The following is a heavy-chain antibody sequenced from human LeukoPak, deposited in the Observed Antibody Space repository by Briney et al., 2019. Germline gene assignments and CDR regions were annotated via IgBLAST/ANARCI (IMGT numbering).Heavy chain of an antibody. CDR2: ITSNGAYT. J-gene: IGHJ6*03. CDR1: GFTFRDYT. Sequence: GGSVTLSCAPSGFTFRDYTILGLRPPPGKTRQAVSAITSNGAYTHYADSVKGRFTISRDNSRNAVFLQMGGLRIEHMAVYYCARVKMGATVSDYYYYYMDVWGTGTTVTVSS. CDR3: ARVKMGATVSDYYYYYMDV. D-gene: IGHD1-26*01. V-gene: IGHV3-64*02.